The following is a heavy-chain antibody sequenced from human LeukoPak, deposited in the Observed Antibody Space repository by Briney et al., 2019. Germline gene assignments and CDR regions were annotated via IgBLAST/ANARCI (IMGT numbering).Heavy chain of an antibody. Sequence: PGGSLRLSCAASGFTFSSYAIHSVRQAPGKGLEWVAVISYDGSNKYYADSVKGRFTISRDNSKNTLYLQMNSLRAEETGVYYCARDRKYYDSSGYYAFDIWGQGTMVTVSS. J-gene: IGHJ3*02. CDR1: GFTFSSYA. CDR2: ISYDGSNK. D-gene: IGHD3-22*01. CDR3: ARDRKYYDSSGYYAFDI. V-gene: IGHV3-30*04.